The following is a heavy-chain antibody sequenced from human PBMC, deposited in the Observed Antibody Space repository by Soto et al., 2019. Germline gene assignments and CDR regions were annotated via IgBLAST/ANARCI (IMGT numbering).Heavy chain of an antibody. Sequence: QVQLVESGGGVVQPGRSLRLSCAASGFTFSSYGMHWVRQAPGKGLEWVAVISYDGSNKYYADSVKGRFTISRDNSKNTLYRQMNSLRAEDTAVYYCAKEPGATVTTSRDDYWGQGTLVTVSS. V-gene: IGHV3-30*18. CDR1: GFTFSSYG. J-gene: IGHJ4*02. CDR3: AKEPGATVTTSRDDY. D-gene: IGHD4-17*01. CDR2: ISYDGSNK.